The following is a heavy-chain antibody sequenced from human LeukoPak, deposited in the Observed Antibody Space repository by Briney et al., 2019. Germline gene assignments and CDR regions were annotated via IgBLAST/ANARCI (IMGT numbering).Heavy chain of an antibody. J-gene: IGHJ4*02. CDR2: IYTSGST. CDR1: GGSISSGSYY. V-gene: IGHV4-61*02. Sequence: SQTLSLTCTVSGGSISSGSYYWSWIRQPAGKGLEWIGRIYTSGSTNYNPSLKSRVTISVDTSKNQFSLKLSSVTAADTAVYYCVRELGYWGQGTLVTVSS. CDR3: VRELGY.